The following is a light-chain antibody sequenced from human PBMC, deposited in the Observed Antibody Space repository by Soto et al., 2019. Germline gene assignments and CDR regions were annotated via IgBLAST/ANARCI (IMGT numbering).Light chain of an antibody. CDR1: QSVSNNY. V-gene: IGKV3-20*01. Sequence: EIVLTQSPGTLSLSPGGRATLSCRASQSVSNNYLAWYQQKPGQAPRLLIYGASSRATGIPDRFSGSGSGTDFTLTISRLEPEDFAVYYCQQYGSSQWTFGQGTK. J-gene: IGKJ1*01. CDR2: GAS. CDR3: QQYGSSQWT.